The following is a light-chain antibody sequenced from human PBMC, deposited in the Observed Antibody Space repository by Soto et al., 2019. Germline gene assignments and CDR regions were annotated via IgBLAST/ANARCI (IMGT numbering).Light chain of an antibody. V-gene: IGKV1-5*03. CDR2: KAS. J-gene: IGKJ5*01. CDR1: QSISSW. CDR3: QQANSFPLS. Sequence: DIQRTQYPSIVSAYVRGRVTITCRASQSISSWLAWYQQKPGKAPNLLIHKASHLESGVPSRFSGSGSGTDFTLTISSLQPEDFAPYYCQQANSFPLSFAQGTRLEIK.